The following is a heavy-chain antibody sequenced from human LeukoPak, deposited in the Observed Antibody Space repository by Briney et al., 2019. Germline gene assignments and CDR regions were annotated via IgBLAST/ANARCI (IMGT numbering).Heavy chain of an antibody. D-gene: IGHD3-16*02. V-gene: IGHV1-46*01. CDR3: ARDNSVGDIAWWFDP. CDR2: INPSGSST. Sequence: ASVKVSCKASGYSFTGHYMHWVRQAPGQGLEWMGLINPSGSSTLYAQKFQGRVTMTRDMSTTTDYMELSSLRSEDTAVYYCARDNSVGDIAWWFDPWGQGTLVTVSS. CDR1: GYSFTGHY. J-gene: IGHJ5*02.